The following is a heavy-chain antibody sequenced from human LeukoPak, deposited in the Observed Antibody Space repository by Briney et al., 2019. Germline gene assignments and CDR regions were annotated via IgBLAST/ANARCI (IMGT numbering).Heavy chain of an antibody. J-gene: IGHJ6*03. Sequence: SETLSLTCNVSGPSIKTYYWSWIRQPPGKGLEWIGYIFDRGTTNYNPSLESRVTISAETSKNQVSLKVKSVTAADTAVYYCARGGRSRGSMSFYYMDVWGKGATVTVSS. CDR3: ARGGRSRGSMSFYYMDV. CDR2: IFDRGTT. D-gene: IGHD3-10*01. CDR1: GPSIKTYY. V-gene: IGHV4-59*01.